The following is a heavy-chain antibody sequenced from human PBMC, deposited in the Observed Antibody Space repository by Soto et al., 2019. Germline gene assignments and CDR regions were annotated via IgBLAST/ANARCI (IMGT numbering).Heavy chain of an antibody. Sequence: QVQLVQSGAEVKKPGASVTVSCRASGYTFIAYYIHWVRQTPGQGLEWMGWINPNNGGGTSAQEFQGRVTMTRDTSLSSAYMDLSGLRVDDTNVSYCARGEGNYDDRGGSGIYAENFQHRGQGRLVTVS. CDR3: ARGEGNYDDRGGSGIYAENFQH. CDR1: GYTFIAYY. D-gene: IGHD3-22*01. CDR2: INPNNGGG. J-gene: IGHJ1*01. V-gene: IGHV1-2*02.